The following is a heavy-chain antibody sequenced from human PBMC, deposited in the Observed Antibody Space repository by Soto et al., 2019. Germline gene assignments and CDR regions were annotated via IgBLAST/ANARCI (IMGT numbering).Heavy chain of an antibody. CDR3: ARGQDGDGYNFVDAFDI. V-gene: IGHV3-33*01. D-gene: IGHD5-12*01. J-gene: IGHJ3*02. CDR2: IWYDGSNK. CDR1: GFTFSSYG. Sequence: GGSLRLSCAASGFTFSSYGMHWVRQAPGKGLEWVAVIWYDGSNKYYADSVKGRFTISRDNSKNTLYLQMNSLRAEDTAVYYCARGQDGDGYNFVDAFDIWGQGTMVTVSS.